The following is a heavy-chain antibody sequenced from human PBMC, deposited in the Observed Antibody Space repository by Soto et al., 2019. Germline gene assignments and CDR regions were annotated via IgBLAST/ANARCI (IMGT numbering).Heavy chain of an antibody. V-gene: IGHV4-30-4*01. Sequence: SETLSLTCTVSGGSISSGDYYWSWIRQPPGKGLEWIGYIYYSGSTYYNPSLKSRVTISVDTSKNQFSLKLSSVTAADTAVYYCARDSGRGYYYGSRRHPQWSVPRCPGTLVT. J-gene: IGHJ5*02. CDR1: GGSISSGDYY. CDR3: ARDSGRGYYYGSRRHPQWSVP. CDR2: IYYSGST. D-gene: IGHD3-10*01.